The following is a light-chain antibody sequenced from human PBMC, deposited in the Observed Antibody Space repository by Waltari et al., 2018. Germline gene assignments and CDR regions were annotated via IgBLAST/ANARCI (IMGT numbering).Light chain of an antibody. J-gene: IGKJ2*01. V-gene: IGKV3-15*01. CDR2: GAS. Sequence: EIVMTQSRATLSVSPGERATLSCRASQSVSSNLAWYQQKPSQAPRLLIYGASTRATGIPARFSGSGSGTEFNLTISSLQSEDFAVYYCQQYNNWPRTFGQGTKLEIK. CDR1: QSVSSN. CDR3: QQYNNWPRT.